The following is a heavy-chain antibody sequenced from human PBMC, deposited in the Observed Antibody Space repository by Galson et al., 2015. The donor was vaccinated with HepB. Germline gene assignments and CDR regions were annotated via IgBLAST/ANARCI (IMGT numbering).Heavy chain of an antibody. CDR3: TRPGYGSSWFLDYSHGMDM. D-gene: IGHD6-13*01. J-gene: IGHJ6*02. CDR2: IRNRANNYAT. V-gene: IGHV3-73*01. CDR1: GFTFSGSG. Sequence: SLRLSCAASGFTFSGSGIHWVRLASGKGLEWVGRIRNRANNYATAYAASVRGRFTVSRDDSKNTAYLQMNSLKTEDTAVYYCTRPGYGSSWFLDYSHGMDMWGQGATVIGS.